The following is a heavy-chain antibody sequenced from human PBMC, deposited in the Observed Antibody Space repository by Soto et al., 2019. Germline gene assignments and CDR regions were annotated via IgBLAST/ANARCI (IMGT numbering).Heavy chain of an antibody. CDR2: ISTTSTYT. D-gene: IGHD2-2*01. CDR1: GFTFSRYY. Sequence: GGSLRLSCAASGFTFSRYYMNWVRQTPGKGLEWVSSISTTSTYTHYADSLKGRFTISRDNAKKLLYLQMDSLRAEDTAVYYCARDDGLSSTDVKAFDIWGQGTKVTVSS. J-gene: IGHJ3*02. V-gene: IGHV3-21*01. CDR3: ARDDGLSSTDVKAFDI.